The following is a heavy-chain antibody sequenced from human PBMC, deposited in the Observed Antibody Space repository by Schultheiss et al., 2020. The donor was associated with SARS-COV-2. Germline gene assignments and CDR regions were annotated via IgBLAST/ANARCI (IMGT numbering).Heavy chain of an antibody. V-gene: IGHV1-18*01. D-gene: IGHD6-13*01. J-gene: IGHJ4*02. CDR2: ISGHNGDT. Sequence: ASVKVSCKASGYTFTSYGISWVRQAPGQGLEWVGWISGHNGDTSYGLEFQGRVTMTTDTSTSTVYMELSSLRSDDTAVYYCARGPLGIAAAGTSHYWGQGTLVTVSS. CDR1: GYTFTSYG. CDR3: ARGPLGIAAAGTSHY.